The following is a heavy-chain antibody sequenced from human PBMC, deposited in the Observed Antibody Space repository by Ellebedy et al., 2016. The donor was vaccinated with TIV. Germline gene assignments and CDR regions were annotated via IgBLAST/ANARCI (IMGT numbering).Heavy chain of an antibody. J-gene: IGHJ6*02. V-gene: IGHV4-59*02. Sequence: MPSETLSLTCTVSGASVSTSYWSWIRQAPGRGLEWIGYIYDMGGIGSTNYIPSLKSRVIISGPTSKNQLSLSLTSLTAADTAVYYCARGVMGYYSYGMDVWGQGTTVTVSS. CDR3: ARGVMGYYSYGMDV. CDR2: IYDMGGIGST. CDR1: GASVSTSY. D-gene: IGHD2-21*01.